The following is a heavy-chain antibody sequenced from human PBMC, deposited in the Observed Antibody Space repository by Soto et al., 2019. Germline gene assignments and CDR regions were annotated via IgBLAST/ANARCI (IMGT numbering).Heavy chain of an antibody. J-gene: IGHJ2*01. CDR2: IGPYNGNT. V-gene: IGHV1-18*01. CDR3: ARCYCSVGSCYTCWHFDL. D-gene: IGHD2-15*01. Sequence: QVQLVQSAAEVKKPGASVKVSCKASGYTFSNFGLSWVRQAPGQGLEWMGWIGPYNGNTDHAQKFQDIVTMTTDTSSNTAYMELWGLTSDDTAVYYCARCYCSVGSCYTCWHFDLWGRGTLFTVSS. CDR1: GYTFSNFG.